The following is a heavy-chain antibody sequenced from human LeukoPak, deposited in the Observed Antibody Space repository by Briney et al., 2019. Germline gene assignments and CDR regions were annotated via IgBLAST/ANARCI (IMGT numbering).Heavy chain of an antibody. Sequence: AAPTLVKPAQTLTLTCSFSGFSLRTRGEGLGWIRQPPGKALYWLSLIYWDDDKRYTPSLKSRLTISKETSKNQVVLTMTNMDPVDTATYYCAHRYYYDSSDIRTFDYWGQGNLVTVSS. V-gene: IGHV2-5*02. CDR1: GFSLRTRGEG. J-gene: IGHJ4*02. CDR3: AHRYYYDSSDIRTFDY. D-gene: IGHD3-22*01. CDR2: IYWDDDK.